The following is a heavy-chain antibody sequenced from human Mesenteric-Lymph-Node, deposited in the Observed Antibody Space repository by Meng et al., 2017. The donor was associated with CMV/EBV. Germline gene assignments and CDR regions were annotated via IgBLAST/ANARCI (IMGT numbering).Heavy chain of an antibody. Sequence: SGVTFSSYAMHWVRQAPGKGLEWVAVISYDGSNKYYADSVKGRFTISRDNSKNTLYLQMNSLRAEDTAVYYCARAALSIAAYNWFDPWGQGTLVTVSS. CDR1: GVTFSSYA. V-gene: IGHV3-30-3*01. CDR3: ARAALSIAAYNWFDP. CDR2: ISYDGSNK. D-gene: IGHD6-6*01. J-gene: IGHJ5*02.